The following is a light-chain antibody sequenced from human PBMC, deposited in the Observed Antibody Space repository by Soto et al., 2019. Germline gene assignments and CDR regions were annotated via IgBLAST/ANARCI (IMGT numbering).Light chain of an antibody. Sequence: QSALTQPASVSGSPGQSITISCTGTSGDVGGYNYVSWYQQHPGKAPKLMIYEVSNRPSGVSNRFSGSKSGNTASLTISGRQAEDEADYYCNSYTSSSTYVFGTGTKLTVL. CDR1: SGDVGGYNY. V-gene: IGLV2-14*01. CDR3: NSYTSSSTYV. J-gene: IGLJ1*01. CDR2: EVS.